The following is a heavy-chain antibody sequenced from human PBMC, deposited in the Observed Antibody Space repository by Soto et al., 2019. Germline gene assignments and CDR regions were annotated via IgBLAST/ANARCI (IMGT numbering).Heavy chain of an antibody. CDR2: IKSKTDGGTT. J-gene: IGHJ1*01. Sequence: PGGSLRLSCAASGFTFSNAWMSWVRQAPGKGPEWVGRIKSKTDGGTTDYAAPVKGRFTISRDDSKNSLYLQMNSLETADTAVYYCTTADREVREYFQYWGQGTLVTVSS. CDR1: GFTFSNAW. CDR3: TTADREVREYFQY. V-gene: IGHV3-15*01.